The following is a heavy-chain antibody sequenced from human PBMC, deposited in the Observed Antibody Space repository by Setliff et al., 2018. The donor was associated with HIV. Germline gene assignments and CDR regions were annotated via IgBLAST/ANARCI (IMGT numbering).Heavy chain of an antibody. CDR1: GYSFTSYW. D-gene: IGHD2-21*02. V-gene: IGHV5-10-1*01. CDR2: IDPSNSNT. J-gene: IGHJ5*02. CDR3: ARHDCGGDCSINWFDP. Sequence: GESLKISCKGSGYSFTSYWISWVRQMPGKGLEWMGRIDPSNSNTNYSPSFQGHVTISADKSISTAYLQWSSLKASDTAMYYCARHDCGGDCSINWFDPWGQGTLVTVSS.